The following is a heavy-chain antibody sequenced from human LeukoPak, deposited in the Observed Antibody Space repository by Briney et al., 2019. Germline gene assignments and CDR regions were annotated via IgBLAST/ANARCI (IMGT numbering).Heavy chain of an antibody. D-gene: IGHD1-26*01. V-gene: IGHV1-24*01. J-gene: IGHJ4*02. Sequence: ASVKVSCKVSGYTLTELSMHWVRQAPGKGLEWMGGFDPEDGETIYAQKIQGRVTMTEDTSTDTAYMELSSLRSEDTAVYYCATGGGSYYGTFDYWGQGTLVTVSS. CDR2: FDPEDGET. CDR3: ATGGGSYYGTFDY. CDR1: GYTLTELS.